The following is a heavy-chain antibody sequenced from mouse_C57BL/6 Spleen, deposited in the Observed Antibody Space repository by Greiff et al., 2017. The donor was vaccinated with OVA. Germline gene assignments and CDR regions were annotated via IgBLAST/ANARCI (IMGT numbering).Heavy chain of an antibody. CDR2: IRNTANGYTT. D-gene: IGHD2-1*01. CDR1: GFTFTDYY. Sequence: EVKLMESGGGLVQPGGSLSLSCAASGFTFTDYYMSWVRQPPGKALEWLGFIRNTANGYTTEYSASVKGRFTISRDNSTSILYLQMNALRAEDSATYYCARYWGNYNYAMDYWGQGTSVTVSS. J-gene: IGHJ4*01. V-gene: IGHV7-3*01. CDR3: ARYWGNYNYAMDY.